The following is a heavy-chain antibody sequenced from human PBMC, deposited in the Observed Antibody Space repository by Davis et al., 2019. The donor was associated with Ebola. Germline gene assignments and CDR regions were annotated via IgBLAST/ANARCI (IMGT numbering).Heavy chain of an antibody. CDR3: ASIRYYYYGMDV. Sequence: GGSLRLSCAASGFTFSSYAMSWVRQAPGKGLEWVSAISGSGGSTYYADSVKGRFTISRHNSKNTLYLQMNSLRAEDTAVYYCASIRYYYYGMDVWGQGTTVTVSS. J-gene: IGHJ6*02. V-gene: IGHV3-23*01. CDR2: ISGSGGST. D-gene: IGHD1-14*01. CDR1: GFTFSSYA.